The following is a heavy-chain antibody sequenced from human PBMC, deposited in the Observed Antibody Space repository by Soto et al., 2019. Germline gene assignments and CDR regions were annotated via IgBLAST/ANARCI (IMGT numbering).Heavy chain of an antibody. CDR1: GYSFTSYW. Sequence: PGESLKISCKGSGYSFTSYWISWVRQMPGKGLEWMGRIDPSDSYTNYSPSFQGHVTISADKSISTAYLQWSSLKASDTAMYYCASSSLTIFGDYYYGMDVWRQGTTVTVSS. D-gene: IGHD3-3*01. CDR2: IDPSDSYT. J-gene: IGHJ6*02. V-gene: IGHV5-10-1*01. CDR3: ASSSLTIFGDYYYGMDV.